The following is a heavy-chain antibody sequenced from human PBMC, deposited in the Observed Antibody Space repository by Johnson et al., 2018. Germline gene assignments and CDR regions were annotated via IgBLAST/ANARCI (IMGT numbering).Heavy chain of an antibody. D-gene: IGHD5/OR15-5a*01. CDR3: TLGPIVSPSEFTYYYGMDV. Sequence: VQLVQSGGGLVKPGGSLRLSCAASGVTFRNAWMSWVRHVPGKGLEWVGHIRSDADGGTTNYAASVNGRFTISRDDSKTTLYLQMKSLKDEETAVYYCTLGPIVSPSEFTYYYGMDVWGQGTTVTVSS. V-gene: IGHV3-15*01. CDR1: GVTFRNAW. CDR2: IRSDADGGTT. J-gene: IGHJ6*02.